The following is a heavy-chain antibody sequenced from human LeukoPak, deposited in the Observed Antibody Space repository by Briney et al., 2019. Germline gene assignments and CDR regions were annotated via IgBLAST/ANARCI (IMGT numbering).Heavy chain of an antibody. J-gene: IGHJ5*02. Sequence: SETLSLTCTVSGGSTSSYYWSWIRQPPGKGLEWIGYIHYSGSTNYNPSLKSRVTISVDTSKNQFSLKLSSVTAADTAVYYCARAPLENNWFDPWGQGTLVTVSS. CDR2: IHYSGST. D-gene: IGHD5-24*01. CDR3: ARAPLENNWFDP. V-gene: IGHV4-59*12. CDR1: GGSTSSYY.